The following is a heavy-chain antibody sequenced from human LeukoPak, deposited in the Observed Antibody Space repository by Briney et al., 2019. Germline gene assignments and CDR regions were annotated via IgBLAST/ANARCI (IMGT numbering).Heavy chain of an antibody. Sequence: PGGSLRLSCAASGFTFSSYAMSWVRQAPGQGLEWGSAISGSGGSTYYADSVKGRFTISRDNSKSTLYLQMNSLRAEDTAVYYCAKDGEYCSSTSCYWDYWGQGTLVTVSS. CDR2: ISGSGGST. J-gene: IGHJ4*02. V-gene: IGHV3-23*01. CDR3: AKDGEYCSSTSCYWDY. D-gene: IGHD2-2*01. CDR1: GFTFSSYA.